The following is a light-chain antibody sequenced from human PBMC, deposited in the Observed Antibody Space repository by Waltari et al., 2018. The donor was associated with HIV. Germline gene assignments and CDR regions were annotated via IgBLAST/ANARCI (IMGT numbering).Light chain of an antibody. CDR2: RND. CDR3: STWDNSLSHWV. V-gene: IGLV1-47*01. J-gene: IGLJ3*02. Sequence: QSVVTQPPSASGTPGQNISLSFSGDIPNPGGHFVYWYQQRPGTAPRLPLYRNDQRPSGVPDRFSGSKSATSASLAISGLRSEDEADYHCSTWDNSLSHWVFGGGTKVTVL. CDR1: IPNPGGHF.